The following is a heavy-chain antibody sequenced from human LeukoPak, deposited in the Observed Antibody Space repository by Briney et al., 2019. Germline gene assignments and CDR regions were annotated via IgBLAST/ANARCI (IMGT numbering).Heavy chain of an antibody. Sequence: ASVKVSCKASGYTFTAYYMHWVRQAPGQGREWRGWININSGGTNYAQTTTGRVTITRDTSIGPAYMELPSLRSVDTPIYCRASEVYCSGDGCYLQRVACWGQGTLVTVSS. CDR3: ASEVYCSGDGCYLQRVAC. D-gene: IGHD2-15*01. CDR2: ININSGGT. V-gene: IGHV1-2*02. J-gene: IGHJ4*02. CDR1: GYTFTAYY.